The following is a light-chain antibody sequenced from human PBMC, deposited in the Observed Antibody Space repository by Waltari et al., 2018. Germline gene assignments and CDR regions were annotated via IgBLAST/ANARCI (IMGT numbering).Light chain of an antibody. CDR1: QSPSVAY. CDR2: GAY. CDR3: QQYDTSPGT. Sequence: EIVLTQSPSTLSLSAGDTANLTCRASQSPSVAYLAWYQHRSGQAPRLLIYGAYYRATGIPDRFSGSGSGTDFTLTITRLEPDDFAVYYCQQYDTSPGTFGQGTNLEI. J-gene: IGKJ2*01. V-gene: IGKV3-20*01.